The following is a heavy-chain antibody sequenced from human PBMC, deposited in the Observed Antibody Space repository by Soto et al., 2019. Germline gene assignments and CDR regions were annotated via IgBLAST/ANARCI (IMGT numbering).Heavy chain of an antibody. V-gene: IGHV1-18*01. J-gene: IGHJ6*03. Sequence: ASVKVSCTASGYTFTSYGISWVRQAPGQGLEWMGWISAYNGNTNYAQKLQGRVTMTTDTSTSTAYMELRSLRSDDTAVYYCARSVVSSSLHYYYYMDVWGKGTTVTVSS. D-gene: IGHD6-6*01. CDR2: ISAYNGNT. CDR1: GYTFTSYG. CDR3: ARSVVSSSLHYYYYMDV.